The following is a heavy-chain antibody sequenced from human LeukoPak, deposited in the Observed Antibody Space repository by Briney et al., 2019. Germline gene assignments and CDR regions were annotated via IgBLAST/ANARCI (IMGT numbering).Heavy chain of an antibody. CDR1: GGTFSSYA. Sequence: SVKVSCKASGGTFSSYAISWVRQAPGQGLEWMGGIIPIFGTANYAQKFQGRVTITADESTSAAYMELSSPRSEDTAVYYCARGRGVQQWLATDYWGQGTLVTVSS. CDR3: ARGRGVQQWLATDY. CDR2: IIPIFGTA. V-gene: IGHV1-69*13. J-gene: IGHJ4*02. D-gene: IGHD6-19*01.